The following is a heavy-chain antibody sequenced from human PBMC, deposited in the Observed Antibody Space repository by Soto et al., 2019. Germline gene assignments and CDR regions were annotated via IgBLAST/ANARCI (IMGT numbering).Heavy chain of an antibody. J-gene: IGHJ6*03. CDR3: ASARYSYYYMDV. CDR1: GGSISSYY. V-gene: IGHV4-59*12. Sequence: SETLSLTCTVSGGSISSYYWSWIRQPPGKGLEWIGYIYHSGSTKYNPSLKSRVTISVDTSKNQFSLELSSVTAADTAIYYCASARYSYYYMDVWDKGTTVTVSS. CDR2: IYHSGST.